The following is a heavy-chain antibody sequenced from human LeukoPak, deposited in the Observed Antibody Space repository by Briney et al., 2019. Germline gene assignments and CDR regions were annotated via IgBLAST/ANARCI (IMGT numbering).Heavy chain of an antibody. CDR3: ALIAVDWQQPFDY. Sequence: GGSLRLSCAASGFTFSSYAMSWVRQAPGKGLEWVAFIRYDGTNTYYADSVKGRFTISRDNSKNTLYLQMNSLRAEDTAVYYCALIAVDWQQPFDYWGQGTLVTVSS. D-gene: IGHD6-13*01. CDR2: IRYDGTNT. J-gene: IGHJ4*02. V-gene: IGHV3-30*02. CDR1: GFTFSSYA.